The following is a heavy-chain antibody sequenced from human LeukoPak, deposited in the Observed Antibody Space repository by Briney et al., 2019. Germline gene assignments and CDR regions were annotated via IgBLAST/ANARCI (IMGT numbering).Heavy chain of an antibody. Sequence: ASVKVSCKASGYTFTGYYMHWVRQAPGQGLEWMGWTNPNSGGTNYAQKFQGRVTMTRDTSISTAYMELSRLRSDDTAVYYCARNYDILTGYYAAYFDYWGQGTLVTVSS. V-gene: IGHV1-2*02. D-gene: IGHD3-9*01. J-gene: IGHJ4*02. CDR1: GYTFTGYY. CDR3: ARNYDILTGYYAAYFDY. CDR2: TNPNSGGT.